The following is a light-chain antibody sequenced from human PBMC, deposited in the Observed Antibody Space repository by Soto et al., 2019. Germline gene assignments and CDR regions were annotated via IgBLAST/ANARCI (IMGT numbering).Light chain of an antibody. V-gene: IGKV3-20*01. J-gene: IGKJ1*01. CDR2: GAS. Sequence: EIVLTQSPATLSLSPGERATLSCRASQSVSSYLAWYQQKPGQAPRLLIYGASSRETGIPDRFSGSGSGTEFTLIISRLEPEDFAMYYCQQYGSSTRTFGQGTKVDIK. CDR3: QQYGSSTRT. CDR1: QSVSSY.